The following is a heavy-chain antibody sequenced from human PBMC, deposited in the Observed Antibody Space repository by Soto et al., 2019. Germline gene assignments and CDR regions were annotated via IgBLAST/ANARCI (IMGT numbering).Heavy chain of an antibody. CDR1: GGSISSYY. CDR3: ASSSPFHY. D-gene: IGHD6-6*01. CDR2: IYYSGST. Sequence: SETLSLTCTVSGGSISSYYWSWIRQPPGKGLEWIGYIYYSGSTYYKPSLKSRVCISIDTSRNQFSLKLTSLTAADTGVYYCASSSPFHYWGPGILVTVSS. V-gene: IGHV4-59*08. J-gene: IGHJ4*02.